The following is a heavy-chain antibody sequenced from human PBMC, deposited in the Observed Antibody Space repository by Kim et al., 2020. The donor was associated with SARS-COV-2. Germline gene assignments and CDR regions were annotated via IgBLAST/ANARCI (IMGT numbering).Heavy chain of an antibody. Sequence: GGSLRLSCAASGFTFDDYAMHWVRQAPGKGLEWVSLISGDGGSTYYADSVKGRFTISRDNSKNSLYLQMHSLRTEATALYYCAKDCITIFGVVLSDYMDVSGKGTPVTLSS. D-gene: IGHD3-3*01. J-gene: IGHJ6*03. CDR3: AKDCITIFGVVLSDYMDV. CDR2: ISGDGGST. CDR1: GFTFDDYA. V-gene: IGHV3-43*02.